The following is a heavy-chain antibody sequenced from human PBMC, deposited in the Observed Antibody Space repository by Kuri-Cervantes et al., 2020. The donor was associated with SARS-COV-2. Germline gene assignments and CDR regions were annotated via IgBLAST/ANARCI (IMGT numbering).Heavy chain of an antibody. CDR3: ARTVTTTPDY. CDR1: GYSISSGYY. V-gene: IGHV4-38-2*02. Sequence: SETLSLTCTVSGYSISSGYYWGWIRQPPGKGLEWIGSIYHSGSTYYNPSPKSRVTISVDTSKNQFSLKLSSVTAADTAVYYCARTVTTTPDYWGQGTLVTVSS. CDR2: IYHSGST. J-gene: IGHJ4*02. D-gene: IGHD4-11*01.